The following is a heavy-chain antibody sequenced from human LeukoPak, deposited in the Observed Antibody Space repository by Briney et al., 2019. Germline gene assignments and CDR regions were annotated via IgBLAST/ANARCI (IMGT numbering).Heavy chain of an antibody. Sequence: SETLSLTCTVSGASISSYYWSWIRQPPGKGLEWIGYIYYSGSPNYNPSLKSRVTISVETSKNQFSLKLSSVTAADTAVYYCARTFYEYYYDSSGYYLLYFDYWGQGTLVTVSS. D-gene: IGHD3-22*01. CDR3: ARTFYEYYYDSSGYYLLYFDY. J-gene: IGHJ4*02. CDR1: GASISSYY. V-gene: IGHV4-59*01. CDR2: IYYSGSP.